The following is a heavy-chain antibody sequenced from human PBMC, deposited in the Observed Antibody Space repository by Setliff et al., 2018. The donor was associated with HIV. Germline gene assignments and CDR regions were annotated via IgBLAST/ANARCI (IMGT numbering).Heavy chain of an antibody. CDR2: IFSSGST. Sequence: PSETLSLTCFVSGVSISDHYWGWIRQPPGKGLEWIGYIFSSGSTKYNPSLQSRVTMSIDTSKNQFSLKLTSVTAADTAVYYCARRIDNSGSFPDKNWFDTWGQGSLVTVSS. J-gene: IGHJ5*02. CDR1: GVSISDHY. V-gene: IGHV4-4*09. D-gene: IGHD3-10*01. CDR3: ARRIDNSGSFPDKNWFDT.